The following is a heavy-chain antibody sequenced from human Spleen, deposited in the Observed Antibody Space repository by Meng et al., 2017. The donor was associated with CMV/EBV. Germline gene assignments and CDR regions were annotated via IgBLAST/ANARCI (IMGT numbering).Heavy chain of an antibody. CDR1: GGSILNYY. V-gene: IGHV4-59*01. CDR3: ATYKYSSSWYFDY. CDR2: IYYSGST. J-gene: IGHJ4*02. Sequence: SETLSLTCTVSGGSILNYYWSWIRQPPGRGLEWIGYIYYSGSTNYNPSLKSRVTISVDTSKNQFSLKLSSVTAADTAVYYCATYKYSSSWYFDYWGQGTLVTVSS. D-gene: IGHD6-13*01.